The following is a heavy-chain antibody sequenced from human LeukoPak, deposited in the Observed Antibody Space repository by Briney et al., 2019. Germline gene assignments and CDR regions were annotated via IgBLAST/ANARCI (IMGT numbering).Heavy chain of an antibody. Sequence: GGSLRLSCAASGFTFSSYAMSWVRQAPGKGLEWVSAISGSGGSTYYADSGKGRFTISRDNSKNTLYLQMNSLRAEDTAVYYCAKDPHYGDWFDPWGQGTLVTVSS. V-gene: IGHV3-23*01. CDR2: ISGSGGST. D-gene: IGHD4-17*01. J-gene: IGHJ5*02. CDR3: AKDPHYGDWFDP. CDR1: GFTFSSYA.